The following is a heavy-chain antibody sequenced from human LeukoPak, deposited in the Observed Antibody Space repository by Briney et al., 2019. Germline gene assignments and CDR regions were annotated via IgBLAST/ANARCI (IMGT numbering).Heavy chain of an antibody. J-gene: IGHJ4*02. D-gene: IGHD3-3*01. CDR1: GFTFSSYA. CDR3: AKWGTYDFWSGYYPFDY. V-gene: IGHV3-23*01. Sequence: GGSLRLSCAASGFTFSSYAMSWVRQAPGKGLEWVSAISGSGGSTYYADSVKGRFTISRDNSKNTPYLQMNSLRAEDTAVYYCAKWGTYDFWSGYYPFDYWGQGTLVTVSS. CDR2: ISGSGGST.